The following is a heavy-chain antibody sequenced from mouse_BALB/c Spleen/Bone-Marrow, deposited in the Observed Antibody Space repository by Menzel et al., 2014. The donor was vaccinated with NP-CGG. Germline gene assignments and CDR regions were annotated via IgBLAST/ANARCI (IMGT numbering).Heavy chain of an antibody. J-gene: IGHJ1*01. CDR2: INPSNGGT. V-gene: IGHV1S81*02. Sequence: VQLQQSGAELVKPGASVKLSCKASGYTFTSYYMYWVKQRPGQGLERIGEINPSNGGTNFNEKFKSKATLTVDKSSSTAYMQLSSLTSEDSAVYYCTRSGTSWLRRSWYFDVWGAGTTVTVSS. D-gene: IGHD2-2*01. CDR3: TRSGTSWLRRSWYFDV. CDR1: GYTFTSYY.